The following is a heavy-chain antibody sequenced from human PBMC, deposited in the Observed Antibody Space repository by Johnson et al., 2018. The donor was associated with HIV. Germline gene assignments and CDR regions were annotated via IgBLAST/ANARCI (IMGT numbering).Heavy chain of an antibody. CDR3: ARGAAGGDAFDI. V-gene: IGHV3-20*04. D-gene: IGHD1-26*01. CDR2: INWNGGST. J-gene: IGHJ3*02. CDR1: GFTFDDYG. Sequence: VQLVESGGGLVQPGGSLRLSCAASGFTFDDYGMNWVRQAPGKGLEWVSGINWNGGSTDYAESVKGRFTISRDNAKNSLYLQMNSLRAEDTALYYCARGAAGGDAFDIWGQGTMVTVSS.